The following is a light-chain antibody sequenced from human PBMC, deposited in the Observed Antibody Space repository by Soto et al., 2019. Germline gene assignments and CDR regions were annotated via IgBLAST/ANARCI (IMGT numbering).Light chain of an antibody. CDR2: AAS. CDR1: QGISNY. CDR3: QKYNSAPPLT. J-gene: IGKJ4*01. Sequence: DIQMTQSPSSLSASVGDRVTITCRASQGISNYLAWYQQKPGKVPKLLIYAASTMQSGVPSRFSGSGSGTDFTLTISSLQPEDVATYYCQKYNSAPPLTFGGGTKVEIK. V-gene: IGKV1-27*01.